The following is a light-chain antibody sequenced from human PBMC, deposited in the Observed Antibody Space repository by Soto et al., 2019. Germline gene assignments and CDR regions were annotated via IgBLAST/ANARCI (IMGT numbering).Light chain of an antibody. CDR3: KQYNTYWT. V-gene: IGKV1-5*03. CDR2: KAS. CDR1: QSISSW. Sequence: DIQMTQSPSTLSASVGDRVTITCRASQSISSWLAWYRQKPGKAPGLLIYKASSLESGVPSRFSGSGSGTEFTLTISSLQPDDFATYYCKQYNTYWTFGQGTKVEIK. J-gene: IGKJ1*01.